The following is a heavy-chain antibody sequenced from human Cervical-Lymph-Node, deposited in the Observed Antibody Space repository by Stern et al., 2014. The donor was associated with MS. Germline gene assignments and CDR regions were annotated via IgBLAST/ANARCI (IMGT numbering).Heavy chain of an antibody. V-gene: IGHV3-11*01. CDR3: AREVTAVAGFDS. D-gene: IGHD6-19*01. CDR1: GFTFGDYF. CDR2: ISSTGSTV. J-gene: IGHJ4*02. Sequence: QVQLVESGGGLVQPGGSLRLSCEASGFTFGDYFMAWIRQAPGKGLEFVSYISSTGSTVKTADSVKGRFTISRDNSKNSLYLQMNSLSADDTAVYYCAREVTAVAGFDSWGQGTLVTVSS.